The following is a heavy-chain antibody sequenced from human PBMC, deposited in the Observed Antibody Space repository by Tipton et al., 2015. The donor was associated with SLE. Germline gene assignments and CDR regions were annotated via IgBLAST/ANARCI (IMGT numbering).Heavy chain of an antibody. CDR3: ARDGELLPFDY. J-gene: IGHJ4*02. V-gene: IGHV1-3*01. CDR1: GYTFTSYA. D-gene: IGHD1-26*01. CDR2: INAGNGNT. Sequence: QSGAEVKKPGASVKVSCKASGYTFTSYAMHWVRQDPGQRLEWMGWINAGNGNTKYSQKFQGRVTITRDTSASTAYMELSSLRSEDTAVYYCARDGELLPFDYWGQGTLVTVSS.